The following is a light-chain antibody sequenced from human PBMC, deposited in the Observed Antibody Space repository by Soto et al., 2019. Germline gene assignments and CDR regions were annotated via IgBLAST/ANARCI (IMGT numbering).Light chain of an antibody. J-gene: IGKJ1*01. CDR2: AAS. V-gene: IGKV1-39*01. Sequence: DIQMTQSPSSLSTSVGDRVTITCRASQSISNYLNWYQQKPGKVPKLLIYAASRLQSGVPSRFSGSGSGTDVTLTISSLQPEDFATYFCQQSYITPWTFGQGTKVEI. CDR1: QSISNY. CDR3: QQSYITPWT.